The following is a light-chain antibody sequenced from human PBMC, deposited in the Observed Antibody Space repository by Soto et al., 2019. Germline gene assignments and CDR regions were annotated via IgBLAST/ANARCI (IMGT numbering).Light chain of an antibody. V-gene: IGKV3-20*01. CDR3: QQYDTSPT. J-gene: IGKJ2*01. CDR2: GAS. CDR1: QSVSNNY. Sequence: EIVLTQSPGTLSLSPGERATLYCMASQSVSNNYLAWYQQKPGQAPRLLIYGASNRATGIPDRFSGSGSGTDFTLTISRLEPEDFAVYYCQQYDTSPTFGQGTKVDI.